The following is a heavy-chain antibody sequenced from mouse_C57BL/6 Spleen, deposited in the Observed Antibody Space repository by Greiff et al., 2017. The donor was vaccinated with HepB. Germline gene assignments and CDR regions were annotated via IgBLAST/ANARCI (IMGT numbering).Heavy chain of an antibody. CDR1: GYTFTSYD. V-gene: IGHV1-85*01. Sequence: QVQLKESGPELVKPGASVKLSCKASGYTFTSYDINWVKQRPGQGLEWIGWIDPRDGSTKYNEKFKGKATLTVDTSSSTAYMELHSLTSEDSAVYFCARYRVVPGDMDYWGQGTSVTVSS. J-gene: IGHJ4*01. D-gene: IGHD1-1*01. CDR2: IDPRDGST. CDR3: ARYRVVPGDMDY.